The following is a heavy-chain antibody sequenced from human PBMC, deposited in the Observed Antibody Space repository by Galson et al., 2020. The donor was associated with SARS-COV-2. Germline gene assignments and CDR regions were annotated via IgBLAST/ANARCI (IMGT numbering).Heavy chain of an antibody. CDR2: INSDGSST. Sequence: QASETLSLTCAASGFTFSSYWMHWVRQVPGKGPVWVSRINSDGSSTIYADSVKGRFTISRDNAKSTLYLQMNSLRAEDTAVYYCTRVRYDILTGYYNSPFFDYWGQGTLVTVSS. D-gene: IGHD3-9*01. CDR3: TRVRYDILTGYYNSPFFDY. V-gene: IGHV3-74*01. J-gene: IGHJ4*02. CDR1: GFTFSSYW.